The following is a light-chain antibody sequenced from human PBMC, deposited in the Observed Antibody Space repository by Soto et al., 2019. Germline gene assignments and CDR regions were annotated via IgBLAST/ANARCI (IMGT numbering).Light chain of an antibody. J-gene: IGLJ2*01. V-gene: IGLV1-44*01. CDR1: SSNIGSNT. Sequence: QSVLTQPPSASGTPGQRVTISCSGSSSNIGSNTVNWYQQLPGTAPKLLIYSNNQRPSGVPDRFSGSKSGTSPSLAISGLQSEDEAVYYCAACDDSLNGVVFGGGTKLTVL. CDR2: SNN. CDR3: AACDDSLNGVV.